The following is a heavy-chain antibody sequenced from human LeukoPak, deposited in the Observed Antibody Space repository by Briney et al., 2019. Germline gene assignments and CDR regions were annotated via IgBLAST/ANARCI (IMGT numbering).Heavy chain of an antibody. CDR3: ARDAAYYYDSSGYLSWFDP. J-gene: IGHJ5*02. Sequence: SETLSLTCAVYGGSFSGYYWSWIRQPPGKGLEWIGEINHSGSTNYNPSLKSRVTISVDTSKNQFSLKLSSVTAADTAVYYCARDAAYYYDSSGYLSWFDPWGQGTLVTVSS. D-gene: IGHD3-22*01. V-gene: IGHV4-34*01. CDR2: INHSGST. CDR1: GGSFSGYY.